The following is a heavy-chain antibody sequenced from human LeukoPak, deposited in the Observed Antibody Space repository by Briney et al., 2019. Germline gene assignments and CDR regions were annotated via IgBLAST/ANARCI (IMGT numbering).Heavy chain of an antibody. V-gene: IGHV4-39*07. CDR1: GGSISSSSYY. J-gene: IGHJ4*02. Sequence: SETLSLTCTVSGGSISSSSYYWGWIRQPPGKGLEWIGSIYYSGSTYYNPSLESRVTISVDTSKNQFSLKLSSVTAADTAVYYCARRRITYYYGSGSYMGSNWGQGTLVTVSS. CDR2: IYYSGST. CDR3: ARRRITYYYGSGSYMGSN. D-gene: IGHD3-10*01.